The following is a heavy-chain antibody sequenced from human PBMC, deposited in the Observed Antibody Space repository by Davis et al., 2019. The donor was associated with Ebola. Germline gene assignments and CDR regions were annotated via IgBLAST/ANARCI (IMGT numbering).Heavy chain of an antibody. J-gene: IGHJ4*02. V-gene: IGHV3-23*01. Sequence: PGGSLRLSCAASGFTFSSYAMSWVRQAPGKGLEWVSAISGSGGSTYYADSVKGRFTISRDNSNNTLFLQMNSLRPEDTAVYYCAKDGGRIVVVSAALEDWGQGTLVTVSS. D-gene: IGHD2-2*01. CDR2: ISGSGGST. CDR1: GFTFSSYA. CDR3: AKDGGRIVVVSAALED.